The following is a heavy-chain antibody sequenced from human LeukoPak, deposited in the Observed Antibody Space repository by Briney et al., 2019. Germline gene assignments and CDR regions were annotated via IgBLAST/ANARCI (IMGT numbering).Heavy chain of an antibody. CDR2: INPSGGST. V-gene: IGHV1-46*01. CDR1: GYTFTSYY. Sequence: ASVKVSCKASGYTFTSYYMHWVRQAPGQGLEWMGIINPSGGSTSYAQKFQGRVTMTRDMSTSTVYMELSSLRSEDTAVYYRARASFGGVVDYWGQGTLVTVSS. CDR3: ARASFGGVVDY. D-gene: IGHD3-16*01. J-gene: IGHJ4*02.